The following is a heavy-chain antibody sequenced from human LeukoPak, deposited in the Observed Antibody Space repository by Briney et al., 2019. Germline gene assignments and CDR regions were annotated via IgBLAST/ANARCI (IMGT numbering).Heavy chain of an antibody. J-gene: IGHJ6*03. CDR1: GYTFSGYY. CDR2: INPNSGGT. V-gene: IGHV1-2*02. Sequence: GASVKVSCKASGYTFSGYYMHWVRQAPGQGLEWVGWINPNSGGTNYAQKFQGRVTMTRDTSISTAYMELSRLRSDDTAVYYCASGGGTFYGDYAIYYYMDVWGKGTTVTVSS. CDR3: ASGGGTFYGDYAIYYYMDV. D-gene: IGHD4-17*01.